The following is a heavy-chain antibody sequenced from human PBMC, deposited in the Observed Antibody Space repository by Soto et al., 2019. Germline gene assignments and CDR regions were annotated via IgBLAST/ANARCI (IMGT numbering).Heavy chain of an antibody. J-gene: IGHJ6*02. D-gene: IGHD5-18*01. Sequence: VSGPTLVNPTQTLTLTCTFSGFSLSTSGMCVSWIRQPPGKALEWLARIDWDDDKYYSTSLKTRLTISKDTSKNQVVLTMTNMDPVDTATYYCARMIQPSFPRYYYYGMDVWGQGTTVTVSS. CDR3: ARMIQPSFPRYYYYGMDV. CDR1: GFSLSTSGMC. V-gene: IGHV2-70*11. CDR2: IDWDDDK.